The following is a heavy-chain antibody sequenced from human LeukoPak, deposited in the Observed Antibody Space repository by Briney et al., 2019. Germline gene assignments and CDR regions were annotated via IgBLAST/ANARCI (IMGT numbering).Heavy chain of an antibody. CDR3: ASEWLRLEWLAFDL. Sequence: ASVKVSCKASGYTFTNYAVNWMRQAPGQSLEWIGWIKAGNGDTQYSHKFQGRVTITRDTSAKIVYMEVSSLRSEDTAMYYCASEWLRLEWLAFDLWGQGTMVTVSS. CDR1: GYTFTNYA. V-gene: IGHV1-3*01. J-gene: IGHJ3*01. D-gene: IGHD6-19*01. CDR2: IKAGNGDT.